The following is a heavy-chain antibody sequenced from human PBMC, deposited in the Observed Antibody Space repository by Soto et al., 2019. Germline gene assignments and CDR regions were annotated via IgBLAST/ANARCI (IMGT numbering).Heavy chain of an antibody. CDR3: ARQRVPLHSSGHVRGGFFDS. V-gene: IGHV4-39*02. CDR1: GDSVNNYNYY. D-gene: IGHD5-12*01. Sequence: SETLSLTCSVSGDSVNNYNYYWAWIRQSPGEGLEWIGTIYSGGSTYYNPSLKNRLTISVDTSKNHFSLMLRSLTAADTATFYCARQRVPLHSSGHVRGGFFDSWGQGTLVTVSS. CDR2: IYSGGST. J-gene: IGHJ4*02.